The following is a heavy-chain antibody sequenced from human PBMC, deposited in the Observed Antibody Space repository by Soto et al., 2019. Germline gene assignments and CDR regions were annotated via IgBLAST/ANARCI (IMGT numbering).Heavy chain of an antibody. V-gene: IGHV4-59*01. CDR1: GGSISTYY. CDR2: IFYSGST. D-gene: IGHD4-17*01. J-gene: IGHJ4*02. CDR3: ARGGDYFPFDY. Sequence: QVQLQESGPGLVKPSETLSLTCTVSGGSISTYYWSWIRQPPGKGLEWIGYIFYSGSTNYNPSLKSRVTISVDTSKNQFSLKLSSVTAADTAVYYCARGGDYFPFDYWGQGTLVTVSS.